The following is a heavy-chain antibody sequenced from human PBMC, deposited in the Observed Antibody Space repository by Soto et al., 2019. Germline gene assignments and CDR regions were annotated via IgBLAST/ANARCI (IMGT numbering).Heavy chain of an antibody. Sequence: QITLKESGPTLVKPTQTLTLTCTFSGFSLSTSGVGVGWIRQPPGKALEWLALIYWDDDKRYSPSLRSRLTISKDTSKTQVVLTMTNMDPVDTATYYCIHSRCGGDCLQSYASHYYYGMDVWGQGTTVTVSS. CDR2: IYWDDDK. CDR3: IHSRCGGDCLQSYASHYYYGMDV. J-gene: IGHJ6*02. CDR1: GFSLSTSGVG. V-gene: IGHV2-5*02. D-gene: IGHD2-21*02.